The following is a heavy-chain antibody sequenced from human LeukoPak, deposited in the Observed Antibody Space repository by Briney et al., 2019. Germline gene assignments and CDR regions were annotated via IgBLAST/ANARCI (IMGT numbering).Heavy chain of an antibody. CDR3: ATPVVVEGAFDI. CDR1: GGSISSGDYY. Sequence: SQTLSLTCTVSGGSISSGDYYWSWIRQPPGTGLEWIGYIYYSGSTYYNPSLKSRVTISVDTSKNQFSLKLSSVTAADTAVYYCATPVVVEGAFDIWGQGTMVTVSS. CDR2: IYYSGST. D-gene: IGHD2-15*01. V-gene: IGHV4-30-4*01. J-gene: IGHJ3*02.